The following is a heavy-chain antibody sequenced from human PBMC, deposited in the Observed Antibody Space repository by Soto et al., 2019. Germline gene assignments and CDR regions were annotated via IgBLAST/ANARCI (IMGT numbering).Heavy chain of an antibody. D-gene: IGHD6-19*01. V-gene: IGHV1-69*05. J-gene: IGHJ5*02. CDR3: ARDATVAGTKGWFDP. CDR2: IIPIFGST. CDR1: GGTFSSYA. Sequence: SVKVSCKASGGTFSSYAISWVRQAPGQGLEWMGGIIPIFGSTSYAQKFQGRVTMTRDTSTSTVYMELSSLRSEDTAVYYCARDATVAGTKGWFDPWGQGTLVTVSS.